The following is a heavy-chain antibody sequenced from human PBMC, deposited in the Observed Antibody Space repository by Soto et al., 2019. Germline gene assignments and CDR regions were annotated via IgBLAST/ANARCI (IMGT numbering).Heavy chain of an antibody. CDR2: IYYSGST. CDR3: ARQRGVELQAFDI. V-gene: IGHV4-39*01. D-gene: IGHD1-7*01. CDR1: GGSISSSSYY. J-gene: IGHJ3*02. Sequence: SETLSLTCTVSGGSISSSSYYWGWIRQPPGKGLEWIGSIYYSGSTYYNPSLKSRVTISVDTSTTQFSLKLSSVTAADTAVYYCARQRGVELQAFDIWGQGTMVTVSS.